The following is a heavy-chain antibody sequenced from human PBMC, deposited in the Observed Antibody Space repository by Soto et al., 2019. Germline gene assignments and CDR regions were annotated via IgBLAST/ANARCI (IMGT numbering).Heavy chain of an antibody. V-gene: IGHV1-69*13. CDR2: IIPIFGTA. D-gene: IGHD2-2*01. CDR3: ARTISSTPGYCSSTCCYGGMDV. J-gene: IGHJ6*02. CDR1: GGTFSSYA. Sequence: ASVKVSCKASGGTFSSYAISWVRQAPGQGLEWMGGIIPIFGTANYAQKFQGRVTITADESTSTAYMELSSLRSEDTAVYYCARTISSTPGYCSSTCCYGGMDVWGQGTTVTVSS.